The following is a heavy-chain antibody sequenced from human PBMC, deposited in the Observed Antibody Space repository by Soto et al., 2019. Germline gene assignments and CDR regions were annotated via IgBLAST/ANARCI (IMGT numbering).Heavy chain of an antibody. D-gene: IGHD3-9*01. CDR3: ARDVDILTGYYVGGYFDY. CDR1: GYTFTSYA. J-gene: IGHJ4*02. Sequence: ASVKVSCKASGYTFTSYAMHWVRQAPGQRLEWMGWINAGNGNTKYSQKFQGRVTITRDTSASTAYMELSSLRSEDTAVYYCARDVDILTGYYVGGYFDYWGQGTLVTVSS. V-gene: IGHV1-3*01. CDR2: INAGNGNT.